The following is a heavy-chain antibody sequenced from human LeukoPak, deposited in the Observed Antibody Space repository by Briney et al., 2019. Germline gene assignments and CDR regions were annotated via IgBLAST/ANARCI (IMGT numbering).Heavy chain of an antibody. J-gene: IGHJ4*02. Sequence: GGSLRLSCAASGFTFSDYYMSWFRQAPGKGLEWVSSISSSSSYIYYADSVKGRFTISRDNAKNSLYLQMNSLRAEDTAVYYCARGAHYYYDSSGYSYGDDYWGQGTLVTVSS. D-gene: IGHD3-22*01. V-gene: IGHV3-11*06. CDR3: ARGAHYYYDSSGYSYGDDY. CDR1: GFTFSDYY. CDR2: ISSSSSYI.